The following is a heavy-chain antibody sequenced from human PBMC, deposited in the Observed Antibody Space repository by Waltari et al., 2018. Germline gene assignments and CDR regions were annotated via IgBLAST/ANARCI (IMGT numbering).Heavy chain of an antibody. CDR2: FDPEDCET. D-gene: IGHD3-3*01. CDR3: ATATFFIRAFDI. J-gene: IGHJ3*02. V-gene: IGHV1-24*01. CDR1: GYTLPELS. Sequence: QVQLVQSGAEVKKPGASVKVSCKVSGYTLPELSLHWVRQAPGKGLEWMGGFDPEDCETIYAQKFQGRVTMTEDTSTDTAYMELSSLRSEDTAVYYCATATFFIRAFDIWGQGTMVTVSS.